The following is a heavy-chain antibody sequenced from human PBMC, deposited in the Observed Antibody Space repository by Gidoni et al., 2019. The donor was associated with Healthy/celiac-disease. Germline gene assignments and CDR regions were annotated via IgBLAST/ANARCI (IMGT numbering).Heavy chain of an antibody. D-gene: IGHD3-10*01. Sequence: EVQLVQSGAEVKKPGESLKISCKGSGYSFPSYSIGWVRQMPGKGLEWGGIIYPGDSDTRYSPSCQGQVTISADKSISTAYLQWSSLKASDTAMYYCARCSGDSIPPYYYYGMDVWGQGTTVTVSS. J-gene: IGHJ6*02. CDR3: ARCSGDSIPPYYYYGMDV. CDR2: IYPGDSDT. CDR1: GYSFPSYS. V-gene: IGHV5-51*03.